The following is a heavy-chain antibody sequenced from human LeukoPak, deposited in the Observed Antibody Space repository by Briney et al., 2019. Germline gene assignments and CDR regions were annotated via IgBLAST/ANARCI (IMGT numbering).Heavy chain of an antibody. CDR3: ARVSLYYDILAGDEPYYFDY. V-gene: IGHV3-74*01. CDR1: GFTFSSYW. D-gene: IGHD3-9*01. CDR2: INSDGSST. Sequence: PGGSLRLSCAASGFTFSSYWMHWVRQATGKGLVWVSRINSDGSSTSYADSVKGRFTISRDNAKNTLYLQMNSLRDEDTAVYYCARVSLYYDILAGDEPYYFDYWGQGTLVTVSS. J-gene: IGHJ4*02.